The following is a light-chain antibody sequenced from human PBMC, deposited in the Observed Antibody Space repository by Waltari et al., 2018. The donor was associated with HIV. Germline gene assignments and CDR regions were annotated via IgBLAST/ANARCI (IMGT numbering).Light chain of an antibody. CDR1: QSVLYNANNKNY. CDR2: WAS. V-gene: IGKV4-1*01. Sequence: DIVMTQSPDSLAVSLGERATIHCKSSQSVLYNANNKNYLSWYQQKPGQAPKLLIYWASIRESEVPDRFSGSASGTDFTLTISSLQAEDVAVYYCHQYYSTPFTFGPGTKVDIK. CDR3: HQYYSTPFT. J-gene: IGKJ3*01.